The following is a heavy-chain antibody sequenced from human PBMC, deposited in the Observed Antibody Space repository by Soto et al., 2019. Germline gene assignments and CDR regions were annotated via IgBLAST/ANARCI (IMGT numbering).Heavy chain of an antibody. V-gene: IGHV1-18*01. CDR2: ISTNNGNT. D-gene: IGHD3-22*01. CDR3: VSDSRGYRVSFDY. Sequence: QIRLVQSGSEVKKPGASVKVSCKASGYTFSNYGISWVRQAPGQGLEWMGWISTNNGNTYYSQKVQGRVTMTTDTSTSTACMEVKGLRSDDAGVSYCVSDSRGYRVSFDYWGPGSRITVSS. CDR1: GYTFSNYG. J-gene: IGHJ4*02.